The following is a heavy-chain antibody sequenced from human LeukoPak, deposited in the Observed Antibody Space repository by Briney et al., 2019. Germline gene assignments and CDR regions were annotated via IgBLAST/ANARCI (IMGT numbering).Heavy chain of an antibody. V-gene: IGHV4-59*01. CDR1: GGSISSYY. CDR2: IYYSGST. D-gene: IGHD3-10*01. CDR3: ARDQTMGSRVRFGELFYDSYGMDV. Sequence: SETLSLTCTVSGGSISSYYWSWIRQPPGKGLEWIGYIYYSGSTNYNPSLKSRVTISVDTSKNQFSLKLSSVTAADTAVYYCARDQTMGSRVRFGELFYDSYGMDVWGQGTTVTVSS. J-gene: IGHJ6*02.